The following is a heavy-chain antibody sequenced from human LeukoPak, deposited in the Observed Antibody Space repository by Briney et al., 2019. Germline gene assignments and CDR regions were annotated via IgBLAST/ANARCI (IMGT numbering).Heavy chain of an antibody. CDR2: IYCSGST. V-gene: IGHV4-39*01. CDR3: ASHAGGISATGTRPFDY. J-gene: IGHJ4*02. CDR1: GASFSSSTYY. D-gene: IGHD6-13*01. Sequence: SETLSLTCTVSGASFSSSTYYWGWIRQPPGKGLEWIGSIYCSGSTYYNPSLKSRVTMSVDTSKNQFSLKLSSVTAADTAVYYCASHAGGISATGTRPFDYWGQGTLVTVSS.